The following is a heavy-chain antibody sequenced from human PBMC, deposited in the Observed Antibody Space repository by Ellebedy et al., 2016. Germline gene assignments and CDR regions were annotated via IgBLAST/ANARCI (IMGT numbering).Heavy chain of an antibody. CDR1: GFTVSTNY. CDR3: ARVGVVPAAHYYYGMDV. CDR2: IFSDGNT. J-gene: IGHJ6*02. V-gene: IGHV3-53*01. D-gene: IGHD2-2*01. Sequence: GESLKISCAASGFTVSTNYMKWVRQAPGKGLEWVSAIFSDGNTYYADSVKGRFTISRDNSKNTLYLQMNSLRAEDTALYHCARVGVVPAAHYYYGMDVWGQGTTVTVSS.